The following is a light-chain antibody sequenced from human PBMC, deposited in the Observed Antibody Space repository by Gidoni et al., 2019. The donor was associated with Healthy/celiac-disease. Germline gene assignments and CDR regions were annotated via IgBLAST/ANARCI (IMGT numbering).Light chain of an antibody. Sequence: PASVSGSPGQSITISCTGTSSDVGGYNYVSWYQQHPGKAPKLMIYEVSNRPSGVPDRFSGSKSGNTASLTISGLQAEDEADYYCSSYTSSSTWVFGGGTKLTV. V-gene: IGLV2-14*01. J-gene: IGLJ3*02. CDR3: SSYTSSSTWV. CDR2: EVS. CDR1: SSDVGGYNY.